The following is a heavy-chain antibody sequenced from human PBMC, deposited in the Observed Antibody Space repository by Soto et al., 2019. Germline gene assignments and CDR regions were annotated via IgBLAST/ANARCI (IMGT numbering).Heavy chain of an antibody. J-gene: IGHJ4*02. CDR1: GGSFSGYY. V-gene: IGHV4-34*01. Sequence: SETLSLTCAVYGGSFSGYYWSWIRQPPGKGLEWIGEINHSGSTNYNPSLKSRVTISVDTSKNQFSLKLSSVTAADTAVYYCARALVYGSGLNYWGQGTLVTVSS. CDR2: INHSGST. D-gene: IGHD3-10*01. CDR3: ARALVYGSGLNY.